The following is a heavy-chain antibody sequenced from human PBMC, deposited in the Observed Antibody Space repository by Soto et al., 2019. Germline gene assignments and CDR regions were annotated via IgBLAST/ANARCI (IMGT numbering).Heavy chain of an antibody. CDR3: ASSRFLERLFGNYYYYGMDV. V-gene: IGHV4-34*01. D-gene: IGHD3-3*01. CDR2: INHSGST. Sequence: SETLSLTCAVYGGSFSGYYWSWIRQPPGKGLEWIGEINHSGSTNYNPSLKSRVTISVDTSKNQFSLKLSSVTAADTAVYYCASSRFLERLFGNYYYYGMDVWGQGTTVTVSS. CDR1: GGSFSGYY. J-gene: IGHJ6*02.